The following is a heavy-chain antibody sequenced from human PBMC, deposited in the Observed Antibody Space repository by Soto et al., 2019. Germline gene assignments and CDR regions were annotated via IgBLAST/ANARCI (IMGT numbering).Heavy chain of an antibody. CDR2: INAYNGNT. Sequence: QVQLVQSGAEVKNPGASVKVSCKASSYSFTRYGIDWARQAPGQGLEWMGWINAYNGNTNYAQNLQGRLTLTTDTSTTTAYMELRSLRSNDTAIYYCAMVDVYVTPSPQDVWGQGTTVTVSS. D-gene: IGHD3-16*01. V-gene: IGHV1-18*01. J-gene: IGHJ6*02. CDR3: AMVDVYVTPSPQDV. CDR1: SYSFTRYG.